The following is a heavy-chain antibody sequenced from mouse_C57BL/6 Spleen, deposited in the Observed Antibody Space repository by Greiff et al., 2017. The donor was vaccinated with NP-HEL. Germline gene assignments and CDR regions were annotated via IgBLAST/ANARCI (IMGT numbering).Heavy chain of an antibody. CDR3: ARSDGYYYAMDY. J-gene: IGHJ4*01. CDR1: GYTFTSHW. Sequence: VQLQQPGTELVKPGASVKLSCKASGYTFTSHWMHWVKQRPGQGLEWIGNINPSNGGTNYNEKFKSKATLTVDKSSSTAYMQLSSLTSEDSAVYYCARSDGYYYAMDYWGQGTSVTVSS. D-gene: IGHD2-3*01. CDR2: INPSNGGT. V-gene: IGHV1-53*01.